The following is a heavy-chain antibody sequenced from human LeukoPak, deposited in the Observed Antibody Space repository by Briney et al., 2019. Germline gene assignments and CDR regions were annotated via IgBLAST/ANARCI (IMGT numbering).Heavy chain of an antibody. D-gene: IGHD1-26*01. V-gene: IGHV3-11*06. J-gene: IGHJ4*02. CDR2: ISGSSTYT. CDR1: GFTFSDYY. CDR3: ARVGSRGYYFDY. Sequence: PGGSLRLSCASSGFTFSDYYMSWIRQAPGKGLEWVSHISGSSTYTNYADSVKGRFTISRDNANNSLYLQVNSLTAEDTAVFYCARVGSRGYYFDYWGQGTLVSVSS.